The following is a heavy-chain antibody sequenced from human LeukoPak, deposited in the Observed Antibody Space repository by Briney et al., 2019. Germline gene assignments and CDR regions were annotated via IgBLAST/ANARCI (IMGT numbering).Heavy chain of an antibody. J-gene: IGHJ3*02. V-gene: IGHV3-30*03. CDR3: ARETDAFDI. CDR1: GFTFRSYA. Sequence: PGGSLRLSCAASGFTFRSYATHWVRQAPGRGLEWVAFISYDGSYKFYANSVKGRFTISRDNSKNTLFLQMNSRRTEDTAVYYCARETDAFDIWGQGTMVTVSS. CDR2: ISYDGSYK.